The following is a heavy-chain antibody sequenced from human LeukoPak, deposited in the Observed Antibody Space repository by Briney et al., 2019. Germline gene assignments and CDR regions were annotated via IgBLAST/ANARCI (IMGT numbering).Heavy chain of an antibody. J-gene: IGHJ4*02. V-gene: IGHV3-30*02. CDR3: AKDPNYYDSSGLDY. D-gene: IGHD3-22*01. CDR2: IRYDGSNK. CDR1: GFTFSSYG. Sequence: GGSLRLSCAASGFTFSSYGMHWVRQAPGKGLEWVAFIRYDGSNKYYADSVKGRFTISRDNSKNTLYLQMNSLRAEDTAVYYCAKDPNYYDSSGLDYWGQGTLVTVSS.